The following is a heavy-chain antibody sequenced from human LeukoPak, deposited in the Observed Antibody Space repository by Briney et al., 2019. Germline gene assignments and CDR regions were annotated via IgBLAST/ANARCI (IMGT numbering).Heavy chain of an antibody. CDR3: ASYDSSGYYHYFDY. Sequence: GGSLRLSCAASGFTFSTYAMSWVRQAPGKGLEWVSSLSGSGGSTDYADSVKGRFTISRDNSKNTLYMQMNSLRAEDTAVYYCASYDSSGYYHYFDYWGQGTLVTVSS. J-gene: IGHJ4*02. CDR2: LSGSGGST. D-gene: IGHD3-22*01. V-gene: IGHV3-23*01. CDR1: GFTFSTYA.